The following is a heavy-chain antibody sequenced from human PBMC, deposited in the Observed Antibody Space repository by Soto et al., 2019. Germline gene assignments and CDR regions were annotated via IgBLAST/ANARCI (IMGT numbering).Heavy chain of an antibody. CDR2: INWNDDK. Sequence: SGPTLVNPTQTLTLTCTFSGFSLTTGGVSVGWIRQSPGKALEWLASINWNDDKRYSPSLKSRVTITKDNSKKQVVLTMTNVDPVDTATYFCSQRIGSRGSFDYCGQGTLVTVYS. CDR3: SQRIGSRGSFDY. CDR1: GFSLTTGGVS. V-gene: IGHV2-5*01. J-gene: IGHJ4*02. D-gene: IGHD6-25*01.